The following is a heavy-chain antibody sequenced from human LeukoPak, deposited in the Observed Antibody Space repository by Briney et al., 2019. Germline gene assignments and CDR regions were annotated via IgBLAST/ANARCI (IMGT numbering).Heavy chain of an antibody. CDR1: GGSISSGDYY. J-gene: IGHJ4*02. Sequence: PSQTLSLTCTVSGGSISSGDYYWSWIRQPPGKGLEWIGYIYYSGSTNYNPSLKSRVTISVDTSKNQFSLKLSSVTAADTAVYYCARIQYYYDSSGYYYFDYWGQGTLVTVSS. D-gene: IGHD3-22*01. V-gene: IGHV4-61*08. CDR2: IYYSGST. CDR3: ARIQYYYDSSGYYYFDY.